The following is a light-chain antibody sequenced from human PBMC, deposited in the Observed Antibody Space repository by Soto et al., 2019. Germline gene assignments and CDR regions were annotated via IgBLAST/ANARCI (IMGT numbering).Light chain of an antibody. CDR2: DDS. CDR3: QVWDSSSDHLV. V-gene: IGLV3-21*02. Sequence: SYELTQPPSVSVAPGQTASFTCGGHNIWSKSVHWYQQKPGQAPVLVVYDDSDRPSGIPERFSGSNSGNTATLTISRVEAGDEADYYCQVWDSSSDHLVFGGGTKLTVL. CDR1: NIWSKS. J-gene: IGLJ2*01.